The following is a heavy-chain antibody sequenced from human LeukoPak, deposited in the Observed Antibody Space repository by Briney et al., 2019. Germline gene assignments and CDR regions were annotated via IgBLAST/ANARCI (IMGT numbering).Heavy chain of an antibody. V-gene: IGHV4-59*12. CDR1: GGSISSYY. Sequence: SETLSLTCTVSGGSISSYYWSWIRQPPGKGLEWIGYIYYSGSTNYNPSLKSRVTISVDTSKNQFSLKLSSVTAADTAVYYCARGSSGSGSYPDWFDPWGQGTLVTVSS. D-gene: IGHD3-10*01. CDR3: ARGSSGSGSYPDWFDP. J-gene: IGHJ5*02. CDR2: IYYSGST.